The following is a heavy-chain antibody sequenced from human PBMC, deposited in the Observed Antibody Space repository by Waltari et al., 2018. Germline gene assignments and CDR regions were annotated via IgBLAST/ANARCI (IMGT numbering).Heavy chain of an antibody. J-gene: IGHJ4*02. Sequence: QVQLQQWGAGLLKPSETLSLTCAVYGGSFSGYYWSWIRQPPGKGLEWIGEINHSGSTNYNPSLKSRVTIAVDTSKNQFSRKLSSVTAADTAVYYCARLDEGRGFGESYFDYWGQGTLVTVSS. CDR3: ARLDEGRGFGESYFDY. CDR2: INHSGST. D-gene: IGHD3-10*01. V-gene: IGHV4-34*01. CDR1: GGSFSGYY.